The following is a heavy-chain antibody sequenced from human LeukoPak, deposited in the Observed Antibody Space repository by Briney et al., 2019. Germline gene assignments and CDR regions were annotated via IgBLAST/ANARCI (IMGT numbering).Heavy chain of an antibody. V-gene: IGHV4-34*01. J-gene: IGHJ4*02. D-gene: IGHD3-3*01. CDR2: INHSGST. Sequence: PSEILSLTCAVYGGSFSGYYWSWIRQPPGKGLEWIGEINHSGSTNYNPSLKSRVTISVDTSKNQFSLKLSSVTAADTAVYYCARGGLITIFGVASSLDYWGQGTLVTVSS. CDR1: GGSFSGYY. CDR3: ARGGLITIFGVASSLDY.